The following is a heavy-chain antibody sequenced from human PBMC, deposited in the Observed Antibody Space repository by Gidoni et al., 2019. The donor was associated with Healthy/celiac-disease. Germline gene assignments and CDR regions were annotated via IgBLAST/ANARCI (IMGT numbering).Heavy chain of an antibody. CDR1: GFTFSSYA. J-gene: IGHJ3*02. Sequence: EVQLLESGGGLVQPGGSLRLSCAASGFTFSSYAMSWVRQAPGKGLEWVSAISGSGGSTYYADSVKGRFTISRDNSKNTLYLQMNSLRAEDTAVYYCVRDVYYYDSSGLYEGTHAFDIWGQGTMVTVSS. CDR3: VRDVYYYDSSGLYEGTHAFDI. CDR2: ISGSGGST. V-gene: IGHV3-23*01. D-gene: IGHD3-22*01.